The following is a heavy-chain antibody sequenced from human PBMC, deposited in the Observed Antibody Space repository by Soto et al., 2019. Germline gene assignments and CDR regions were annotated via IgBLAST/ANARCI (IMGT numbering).Heavy chain of an antibody. J-gene: IGHJ4*02. CDR2: IRYDGSNK. V-gene: IGHV3-33*01. CDR1: GFTFSSHG. D-gene: IGHD6-13*01. Sequence: HPGGSLRLSCGASGFTFSSHGMHWVRQAPGKGLEWVAVIRYDGSNKYYADSVKGRFTISRDNSKNTLYLQMNSLRAEDTAVYYCARGRGYSSSWSIYYFDFWGQGTQVTVS. CDR3: ARGRGYSSSWSIYYFDF.